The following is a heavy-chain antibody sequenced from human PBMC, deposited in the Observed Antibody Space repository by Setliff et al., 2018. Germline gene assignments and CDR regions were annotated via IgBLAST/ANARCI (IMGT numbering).Heavy chain of an antibody. D-gene: IGHD4-17*01. CDR1: GFTFSSYS. CDR3: ARYRGMATLTSQYYYYIDV. J-gene: IGHJ6*03. Sequence: LRLSCAASGFTFSSYSMNWVRQAPGKGLEWVSYISSSSSTIYYADSVKGRFTISRDNAKNSLYLHMNSLRAEDTAVYYCARYRGMATLTSQYYYYIDVWGKGTTVTVSS. CDR2: ISSSSSTI. V-gene: IGHV3-48*04.